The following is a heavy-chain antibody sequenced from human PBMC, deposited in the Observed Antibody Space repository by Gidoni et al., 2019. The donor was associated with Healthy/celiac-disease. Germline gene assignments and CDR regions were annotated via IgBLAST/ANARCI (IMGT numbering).Heavy chain of an antibody. CDR3: ARVQRSYGSGSYVGGFDY. Sequence: EVQLVESGGGLVQPGGSLRISCAASGFTFSSYAMHWVRQAPGKGREYVAAISINGGSTYYANSVKGRFTISRDNSKNTLYLQMGSLRAEDMAVYYCARVQRSYGSGSYVGGFDYWGQGTLVTVSS. D-gene: IGHD3-10*01. CDR2: ISINGGST. CDR1: GFTFSSYA. J-gene: IGHJ4*02. V-gene: IGHV3-64*01.